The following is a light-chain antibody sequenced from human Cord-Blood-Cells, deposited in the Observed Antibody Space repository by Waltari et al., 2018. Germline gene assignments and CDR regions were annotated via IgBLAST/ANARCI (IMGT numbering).Light chain of an antibody. CDR2: YDS. V-gene: IGLV3-21*04. Sequence: SYVLTQPPSVSVAPGKTARITCGGNNIGSKSVHWYQQKPGQAPVLVIYYDSDRPSGIAERCSGSNSGNTATLTISRVEAGDEADDYCQVWDSSSDHPVFGGGTKLTVL. CDR3: QVWDSSSDHPV. CDR1: NIGSKS. J-gene: IGLJ3*02.